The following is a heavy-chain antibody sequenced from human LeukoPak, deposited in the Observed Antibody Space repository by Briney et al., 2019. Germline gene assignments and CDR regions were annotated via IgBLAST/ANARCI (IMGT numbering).Heavy chain of an antibody. CDR2: IWFDESNM. D-gene: IGHD2-21*02. CDR3: EEDLDAYCGGDCSFDS. V-gene: IGHV3-33*06. CDR1: VFNFGIYS. Sequence: GGCLRLSRAASVFNFGIYSMHWVGPAPRRGVEGVAVIWFDESNMNYAYAVKGRFTFSRDNYRSILFLEMNNLRDEDTAVYYCEEDLDAYCGGDCSFDSWGQGTLVTVSS. J-gene: IGHJ4*02.